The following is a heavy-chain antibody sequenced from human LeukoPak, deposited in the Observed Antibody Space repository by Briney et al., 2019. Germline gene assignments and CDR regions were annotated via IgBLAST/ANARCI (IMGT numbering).Heavy chain of an antibody. D-gene: IGHD5-18*01. CDR3: ARGGEYSYGWKNYYYMDA. J-gene: IGHJ6*03. Sequence: ASVKVSCKASGYTFTGYYMHWVRQAPGRGLEWMGWINPNSGGTNYAQKFQGRVTMTRDTSISTAYMELSRLRSDDTAVYYCARGGEYSYGWKNYYYMDAWGKGTTVTVSS. CDR2: INPNSGGT. V-gene: IGHV1-2*02. CDR1: GYTFTGYY.